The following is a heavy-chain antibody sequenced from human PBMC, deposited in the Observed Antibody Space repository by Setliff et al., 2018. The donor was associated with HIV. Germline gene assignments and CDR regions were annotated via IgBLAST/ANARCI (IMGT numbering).Heavy chain of an antibody. V-gene: IGHV4-39*01. CDR1: GGSINSTSYY. Sequence: SETLSLTCTVSGGSINSTSYYWGWIRPPPGNGLEWIGSIYHTGSTYYKPSLKSRVTISVDTSKNQFSLNLSSVTAADTAVYYCARGRAVAGSESFDYWGQGTLVTVPQ. CDR2: IYHTGST. J-gene: IGHJ4*02. CDR3: ARGRAVAGSESFDY. D-gene: IGHD6-19*01.